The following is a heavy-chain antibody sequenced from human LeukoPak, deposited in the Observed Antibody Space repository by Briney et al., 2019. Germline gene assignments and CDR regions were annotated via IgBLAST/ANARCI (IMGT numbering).Heavy chain of an antibody. Sequence: PGGSLRLSCAASGFTFSSYNMNWVRRAPGKGLAWVSPISSSSSYIYFAGSVNGGSTISRDNSKNSLYLQMNSLRAEDTAVYYCARDGTAVGINYDYWGQGTLVTVSS. CDR2: ISSSSSYI. V-gene: IGHV3-21*03. D-gene: IGHD6-13*01. J-gene: IGHJ4*02. CDR3: ARDGTAVGINYDY. CDR1: GFTFSSYN.